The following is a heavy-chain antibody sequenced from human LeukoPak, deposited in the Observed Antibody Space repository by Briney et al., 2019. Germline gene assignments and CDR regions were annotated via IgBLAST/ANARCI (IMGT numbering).Heavy chain of an antibody. CDR2: ISGSGGST. CDR3: AKEGDFYQILKDH. J-gene: IGHJ4*02. Sequence: GGSLRLSCAASGFTFRTYAMSWVRQAPGKGLEWVSGISGSGGSTYYADSVKGRFTISRDNSKNTLYLQMNILRAEDTAVYYCAKEGDFYQILKDHRGQGTLVPLSP. V-gene: IGHV3-23*01. D-gene: IGHD3-9*01. CDR1: GFTFRTYA.